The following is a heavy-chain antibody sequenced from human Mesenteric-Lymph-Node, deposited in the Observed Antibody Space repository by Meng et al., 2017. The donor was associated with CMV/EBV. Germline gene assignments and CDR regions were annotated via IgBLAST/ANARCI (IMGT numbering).Heavy chain of an antibody. CDR1: GGSIRSSYYS. D-gene: IGHD4-11*01. V-gene: IGHV4-31*03. J-gene: IGHJ4*02. Sequence: LTCSVSGGSIRSSYYSWSCIRQHPGKGLEWIEYIYYSGNTYYNPSLKSRLTISVDTSKNQFSLKLNSVTAADTAVYYCARESQYYFDFWGQGTLVTVSS. CDR3: ARESQYYFDF. CDR2: IYYSGNT.